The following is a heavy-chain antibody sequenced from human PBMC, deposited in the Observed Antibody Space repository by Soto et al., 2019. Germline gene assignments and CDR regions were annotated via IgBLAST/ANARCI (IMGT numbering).Heavy chain of an antibody. J-gene: IGHJ4*02. Sequence: PGGSLRLSCAASGFTFSSYSMNWVRHAPGKGLEWVSYISSSSSTIYYADSVKGRITISRDNAKNSLYLQMNSLRAEDTAVYYCARGGGVFEYRGKGTLVTVTS. CDR2: ISSSSSTI. V-gene: IGHV3-48*01. CDR1: GFTFSSYS. CDR3: ARGGGVFEY. D-gene: IGHD3-16*01.